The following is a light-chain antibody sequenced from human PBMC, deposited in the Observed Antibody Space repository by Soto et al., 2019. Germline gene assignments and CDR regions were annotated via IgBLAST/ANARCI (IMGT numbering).Light chain of an antibody. J-gene: IGLJ3*02. Sequence: QSVLTQPRSVSGSPGQSVTISCTATSSDVGGYNFVSWYQQHAGKAPKLMIYDVSKRPSGVPDRFSGSKSGDTASLTISGLQADDEADYYCCSYAGSYTFIVLGGGTK. V-gene: IGLV2-11*01. CDR3: CSYAGSYTFIV. CDR1: SSDVGGYNF. CDR2: DVS.